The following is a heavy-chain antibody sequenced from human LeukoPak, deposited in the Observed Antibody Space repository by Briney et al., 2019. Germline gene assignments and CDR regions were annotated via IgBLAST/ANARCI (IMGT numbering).Heavy chain of an antibody. J-gene: IGHJ6*03. CDR1: GGSFSGYY. CDR2: INHSGST. Sequence: SETLSLTCAVYGGSFSGYYWSWIRQPPGKGLEWIGEINHSGSTNYDPSLESRVTISVDTSKNQFSLKLSSVTAADTAVYYCAKNIRISYYMDVWGKGTTVTVSS. D-gene: IGHD2-15*01. CDR3: AKNIRISYYMDV. V-gene: IGHV4-34*01.